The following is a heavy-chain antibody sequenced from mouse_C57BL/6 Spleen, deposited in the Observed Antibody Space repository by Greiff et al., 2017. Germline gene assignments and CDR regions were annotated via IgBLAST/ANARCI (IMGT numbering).Heavy chain of an antibody. CDR3: ARYGYDGDVDY. D-gene: IGHD2-14*01. CDR1: GFTFSDYY. Sequence: EVKLVESEGGLVQPGSSMTLSCTASGFTFSDYYMAWVRQVPEKGLEWVANSNYDGSSTYYLDSLKIRFIISRDNAKNILYLQRSSLKAEDTATYYCARYGYDGDVDYWGQGTTLTVSS. J-gene: IGHJ2*01. V-gene: IGHV5-16*01. CDR2: SNYDGSST.